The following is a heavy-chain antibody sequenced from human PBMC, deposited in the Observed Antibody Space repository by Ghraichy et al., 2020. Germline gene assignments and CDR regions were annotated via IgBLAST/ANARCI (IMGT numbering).Heavy chain of an antibody. Sequence: SETLSLTCTVSGGSISSGGYYWSWIRQHPGKGLEWIGYIYYSGSTYYNPSLKSRVTISVDTSKNQFSLKLSSVTAADTAVYYCASTPGIAAAGGAFDIWGQGTMVTVSS. D-gene: IGHD6-13*01. CDR1: GGSISSGGYY. CDR2: IYYSGST. CDR3: ASTPGIAAAGGAFDI. J-gene: IGHJ3*02. V-gene: IGHV4-31*03.